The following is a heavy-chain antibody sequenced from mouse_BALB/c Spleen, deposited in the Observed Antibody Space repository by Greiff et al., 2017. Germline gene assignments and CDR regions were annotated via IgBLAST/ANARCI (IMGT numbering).Heavy chain of an antibody. V-gene: IGHV14-3*02. CDR3: ARYAEAY. CDR2: IDPANGNT. J-gene: IGHJ3*01. CDR1: GFNFKDSY. Sequence: VQLQQSGAELVKPGASVKLSCTASGFNFKDSYMHWVKQRPEQGLEWIGRIDPANGNTKYDPKFQGKATITADTSSNTAYLQLSSLTSEDTAVYYCARYAEAYWGQGTLVTVSA.